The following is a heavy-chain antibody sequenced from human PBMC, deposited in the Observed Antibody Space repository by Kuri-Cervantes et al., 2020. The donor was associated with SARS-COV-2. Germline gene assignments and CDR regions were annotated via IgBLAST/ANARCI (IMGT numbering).Heavy chain of an antibody. CDR1: GFTFNNYA. Sequence: GGSLRLSCAASGFTFNNYAVHWVRQTPGEGLEWVAITSYDGTSKYYADSVKGRFTISRDNAKNSLYLQMNSLRDEDTAVYYCARGSEAGYYYFDYWGQGTLVTVSS. D-gene: IGHD3-9*01. V-gene: IGHV3-30-3*01. CDR3: ARGSEAGYYYFDY. CDR2: TSYDGTSK. J-gene: IGHJ4*02.